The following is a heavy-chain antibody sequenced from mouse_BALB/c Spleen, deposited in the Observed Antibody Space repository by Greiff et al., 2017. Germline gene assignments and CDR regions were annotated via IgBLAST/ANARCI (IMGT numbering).Heavy chain of an antibody. V-gene: IGHV2-9*02. J-gene: IGHJ4*01. CDR3: ARDYDDNYYAMDY. Sequence: VQLQESGPGLVAPSQSLSITCTVSGFSLTSYGVHWVRQPPGKGLEWLGVIWAGGSTNYNSALMSRLSISKDNSKSQVFLKMNSLQTDDTAMYYCARDYDDNYYAMDYWGQGTSVTVSS. CDR1: GFSLTSYG. D-gene: IGHD2-12*01. CDR2: IWAGGST.